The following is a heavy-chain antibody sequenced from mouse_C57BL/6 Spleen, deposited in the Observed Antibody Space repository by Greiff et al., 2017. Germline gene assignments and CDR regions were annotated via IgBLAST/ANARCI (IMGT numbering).Heavy chain of an antibody. Sequence: VQLQQSGAELVKPGASVKISCKASGYAFSSYWMNWVKQRPGKGLEWIGQIYPGDGDTNYNGKFKGKATLTADKSSSTAYMQLSSLTSEDSAVYFCARPHYYGSSYVPYFDYWGQGTTLTVSS. CDR2: IYPGDGDT. CDR1: GYAFSSYW. J-gene: IGHJ2*01. V-gene: IGHV1-80*01. CDR3: ARPHYYGSSYVPYFDY. D-gene: IGHD1-1*01.